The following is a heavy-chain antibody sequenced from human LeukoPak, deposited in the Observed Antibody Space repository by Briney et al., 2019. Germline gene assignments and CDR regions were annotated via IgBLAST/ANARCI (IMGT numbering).Heavy chain of an antibody. V-gene: IGHV3-33*01. CDR2: IWYDGSNK. CDR3: ARVEYYYDSSGYRLYYFDY. Sequence: QPGRSLRLSCAASGFTFSSYGMHWVRQAPGKGLEWVAVIWYDGSNKYYADSVKGRFTISRDNSKNTLYLQMNSLRAEDTAVYYCARVEYYYDSSGYRLYYFDYWGQGTLVTVSS. J-gene: IGHJ4*02. D-gene: IGHD3-22*01. CDR1: GFTFSSYG.